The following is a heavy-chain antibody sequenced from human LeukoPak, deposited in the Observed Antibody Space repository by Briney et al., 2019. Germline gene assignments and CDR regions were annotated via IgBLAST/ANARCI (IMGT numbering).Heavy chain of an antibody. CDR2: INLDESAK. V-gene: IGHV3-7*01. CDR3: AKYGGNSGMAFDI. Sequence: GGSLRLSCAASGFTFSKYAMSWVRQAPGKGLEWVANINLDESAKRYVNSVKGRFTISRDNAKNSLYLQMNSLRAEDTAVYYCAKYGGNSGMAFDIWGQGTVVTVSS. J-gene: IGHJ3*02. D-gene: IGHD4-23*01. CDR1: GFTFSKYA.